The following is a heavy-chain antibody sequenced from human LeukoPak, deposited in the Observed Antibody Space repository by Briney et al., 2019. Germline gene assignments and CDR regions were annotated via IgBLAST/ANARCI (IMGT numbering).Heavy chain of an antibody. J-gene: IGHJ6*02. CDR2: IKSKTDGGTT. CDR1: GFTFRNAW. V-gene: IGHV3-15*01. D-gene: IGHD3-10*01. Sequence: KTGGSLRLSSAASGFTFRNAWRSSGRQAPGKRLEWVCRIKSKTDGGTTDYTAPLEGRFTMSRDDSKNTLYLQMNSLKTEDTAVYYCTTGPFDYYGSASYLANGMDVWGQGTTVTVSS. CDR3: TTGPFDYYGSASYLANGMDV.